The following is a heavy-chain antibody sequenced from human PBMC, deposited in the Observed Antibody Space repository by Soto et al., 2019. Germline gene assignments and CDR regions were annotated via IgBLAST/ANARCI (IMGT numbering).Heavy chain of an antibody. J-gene: IGHJ3*02. CDR2: ISYTGNI. V-gene: IGHV4-31*03. CDR3: AKEGASDVIDI. CDR1: GASISSGGYY. Sequence: SETLSLTCSVSGASISSGGYYWTWIRQHPGKGLEWIGCISYTGNINYNPSLSSRVTMSVDTSKNQFSLKLTSATVADTAVYYCAKEGASDVIDISYQRPLVT.